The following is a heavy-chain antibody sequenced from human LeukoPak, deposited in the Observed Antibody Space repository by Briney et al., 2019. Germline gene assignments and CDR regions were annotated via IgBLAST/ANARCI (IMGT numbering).Heavy chain of an antibody. V-gene: IGHV3-74*01. CDR3: ARGVVVPAAPPTMDV. J-gene: IGHJ6*03. CDR1: GFTFSSSW. D-gene: IGHD2-2*01. Sequence: GGSLRLSCAASGFTFSSSWMHWVRQAPGKGLVWVSRINSDGSSTTYADSVKGRFTISRDNAKNTLYLQMNSLRAEDTAVYYCARGVVVPAAPPTMDVWGKGTTVTVSS. CDR2: INSDGSST.